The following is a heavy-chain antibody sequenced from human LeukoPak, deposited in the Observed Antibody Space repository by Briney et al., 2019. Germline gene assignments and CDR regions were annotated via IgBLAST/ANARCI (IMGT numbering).Heavy chain of an antibody. D-gene: IGHD3-10*01. CDR1: GYTLTELS. CDR3: ATASRLRNHGSGSYGPHYYYYGMDV. J-gene: IGHJ6*02. V-gene: IGHV1-24*01. CDR2: FDPEDGET. Sequence: ASVKVSCKVSGYTLTELSMHWVRQAPGKGLEWMGGFDPEDGETIYAQKFQGRVTMTEDTSTDTAYMELSSLRSEDTAVYYCATASRLRNHGSGSYGPHYYYYGMDVWGQGTTVTVSS.